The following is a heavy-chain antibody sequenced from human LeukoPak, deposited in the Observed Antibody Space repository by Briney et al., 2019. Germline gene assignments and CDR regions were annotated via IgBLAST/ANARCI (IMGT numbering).Heavy chain of an antibody. CDR2: IIPIFGTP. Sequence: ASVKVSCKASGGTFSSYAISWVRQAPGQGLEWMGGIIPIFGTPNYAQKFQGRVTITADESTSTAYMELSSLRSEATAVYYCAREAVVVVAPRPYYFDYWGQGTLVTVSS. CDR3: AREAVVVVAPRPYYFDY. CDR1: GGTFSSYA. J-gene: IGHJ4*02. D-gene: IGHD2-15*01. V-gene: IGHV1-69*13.